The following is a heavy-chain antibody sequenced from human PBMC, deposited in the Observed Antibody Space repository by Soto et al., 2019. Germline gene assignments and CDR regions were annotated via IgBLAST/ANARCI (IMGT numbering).Heavy chain of an antibody. CDR1: GYTFTNYW. J-gene: IGHJ4*02. CDR2: IFPGDSDT. D-gene: IGHD3-16*01. CDR3: VRPNFGELTHFDF. Sequence: GGSLKISCKAIGYTFTNYWIGWVRQTPGKGLEWMGIIFPGDSDTRNNPSFEGQVTVSADESISTAYLQWNTLKASDTAMYYCVRPNFGELTHFDFWGQGTLVTVSS. V-gene: IGHV5-51*01.